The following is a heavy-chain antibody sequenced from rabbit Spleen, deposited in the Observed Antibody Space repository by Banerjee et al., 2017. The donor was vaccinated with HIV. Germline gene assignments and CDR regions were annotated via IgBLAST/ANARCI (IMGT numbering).Heavy chain of an antibody. J-gene: IGHJ6*01. V-gene: IGHV1S45*01. CDR1: GVSFSSNYY. CDR2: IDTGSSGFT. CDR3: ARDSGTSFSSYGMDL. Sequence: QKQLVESGGGLVQPEGSLTLTCTASGVSFSSNYYMCWVRQAPGKGLEWIACIDTGSSGFTYFANWAKGRFTISKTSSTTVTLQVTSLTAADTATYFCARDSGTSFSSYGMDLWGPGTLVTVS. D-gene: IGHD8-1*01.